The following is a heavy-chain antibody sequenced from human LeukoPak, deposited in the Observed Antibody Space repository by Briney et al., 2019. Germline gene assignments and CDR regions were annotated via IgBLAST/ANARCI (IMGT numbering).Heavy chain of an antibody. CDR1: GYSISSGYY. J-gene: IGHJ5*02. CDR2: IYHSGST. CDR3: ARDDSEVGGCYYERGSYWFDP. D-gene: IGHD1-26*01. Sequence: SETLSLTCTVSGYSISSGYYWGWIRQPPGKGLEWIGSIYHSGSTYYNPSLKSRVTISVDTSKNQFSLKLSSVTAADTAVYYCARDDSEVGGCYYERGSYWFDPWGQGTLVTVSS. V-gene: IGHV4-38-2*02.